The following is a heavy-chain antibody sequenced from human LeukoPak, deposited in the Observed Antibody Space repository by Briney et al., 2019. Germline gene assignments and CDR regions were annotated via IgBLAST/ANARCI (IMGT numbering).Heavy chain of an antibody. CDR1: GFTFCIYG. D-gene: IGHD6-13*01. Sequence: PGVSLTLSCAACGFTFCIYGMDWLRQAPGKGLEWVASIRYDGSDQCYADSVKGRFTLSRDNSKNTLYVQMNSLRADDTAVYYCARDRSSWYSVYYFDYWGQGTLVTVSS. V-gene: IGHV3-30*02. J-gene: IGHJ4*02. CDR3: ARDRSSWYSVYYFDY. CDR2: IRYDGSDQ.